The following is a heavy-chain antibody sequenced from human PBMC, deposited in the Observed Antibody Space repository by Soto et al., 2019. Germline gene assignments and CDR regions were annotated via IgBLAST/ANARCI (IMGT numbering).Heavy chain of an antibody. CDR2: ISGSGGGT. CDR1: GLTFRSYA. Sequence: EVRLLESGGALVQPGGYLRLSCAASGLTFRSYAMSWVRQAPGKGREWVSTISGSGGGTYYADSMKGRFTISRDNSKNTLYLQMYSLRVEDTAVYYCARESDHWGQGTLVTVSS. CDR3: ARESDH. V-gene: IGHV3-23*01. J-gene: IGHJ4*02.